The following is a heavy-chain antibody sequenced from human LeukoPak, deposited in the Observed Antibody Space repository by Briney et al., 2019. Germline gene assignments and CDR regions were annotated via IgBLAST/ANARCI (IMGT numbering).Heavy chain of an antibody. D-gene: IGHD6-19*01. J-gene: IGHJ4*02. CDR2: ISGSGGNT. CDR1: GFSFTTYA. Sequence: GGSLRLSCAASGFSFTTYAMSWVRQVPGRGLEWVSGISGSGGNTYYADSVKGRFTISRDSSMNTLYLQMNSLRVEDTAVYYCVKRGVAGKAPRSYFDCWGQGTLVTVSS. V-gene: IGHV3-23*01. CDR3: VKRGVAGKAPRSYFDC.